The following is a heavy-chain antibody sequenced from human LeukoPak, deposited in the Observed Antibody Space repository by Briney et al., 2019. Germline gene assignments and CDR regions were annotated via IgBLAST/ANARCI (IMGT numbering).Heavy chain of an antibody. CDR2: IIPIFGTA. V-gene: IGHV1-69*05. D-gene: IGHD6-13*01. CDR1: GGTFSSYA. J-gene: IGHJ4*02. Sequence: ASVKVSCKASGGTFSSYAISWVRQAPGQGLEWMGGIIPIFGTANYAQKFQGRVTMTRDTSTSTVYMELSSLRSEDTAVYYCARDLQAAGHGPFDYWGQGTLVTVSS. CDR3: ARDLQAAGHGPFDY.